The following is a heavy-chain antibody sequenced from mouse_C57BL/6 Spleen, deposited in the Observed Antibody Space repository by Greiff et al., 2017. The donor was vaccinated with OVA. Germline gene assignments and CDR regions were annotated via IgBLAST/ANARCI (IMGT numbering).Heavy chain of an antibody. CDR1: GYTFTSYW. J-gene: IGHJ2*01. Sequence: QVQLKQSGAELVKPGASVKLSCKASGYTFTSYWMHWVKQRPGQGLEWIGMIHPNSGSTNYNEKFKSKATLTVDKSSSTAYMQLSSLTSEDSAVYYCYYYGSSYVDYWGQGTTLTVSS. V-gene: IGHV1-64*01. CDR3: YYYGSSYVDY. CDR2: IHPNSGST. D-gene: IGHD1-1*01.